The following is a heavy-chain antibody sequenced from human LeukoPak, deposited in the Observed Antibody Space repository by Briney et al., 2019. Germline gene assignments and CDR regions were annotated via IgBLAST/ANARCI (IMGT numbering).Heavy chain of an antibody. CDR1: GFTFSSYA. V-gene: IGHV3-23*01. CDR3: AYTRVSYGYVWGSAVFDY. Sequence: PGGSLRLSCAASGFTFSSYAMSWVRQAPGKGLEWVSAISGSGGSTYYADSVKGRFTISRDNSKNTLYLQMNSLRAEDTAVYYCAYTRVSYGYVWGSAVFDYWGQGTLVTVSS. D-gene: IGHD3-16*01. CDR2: ISGSGGST. J-gene: IGHJ4*02.